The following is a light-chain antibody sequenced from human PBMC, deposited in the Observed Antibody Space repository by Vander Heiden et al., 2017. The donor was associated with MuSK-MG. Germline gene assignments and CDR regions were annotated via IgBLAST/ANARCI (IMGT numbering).Light chain of an antibody. Sequence: QSALTQPASVSGSPGQSITISCTGTSSDVGGYNYVSWYQQHPGKAPKLMIYDVSNRPSGVSNRFSGSKSGNTASLTISGLQAGDEADYYCSSYTSSSLYVFGTGTKV. CDR2: DVS. V-gene: IGLV2-14*03. CDR3: SSYTSSSLYV. J-gene: IGLJ1*01. CDR1: SSDVGGYNY.